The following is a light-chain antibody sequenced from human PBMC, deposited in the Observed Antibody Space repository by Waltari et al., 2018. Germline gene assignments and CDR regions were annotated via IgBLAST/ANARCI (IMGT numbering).Light chain of an antibody. Sequence: DIQMTQSPSTVSASVGDRVTITCRASQSINSWLAWYQQKPGKAPKILLYKASTLESGVQSRFSGSGSGTEFTLTSSSLQPDDFATYYCHQYNSYSAFGQGTKVEVK. CDR2: KAS. J-gene: IGKJ1*01. V-gene: IGKV1-5*03. CDR1: QSINSW. CDR3: HQYNSYSA.